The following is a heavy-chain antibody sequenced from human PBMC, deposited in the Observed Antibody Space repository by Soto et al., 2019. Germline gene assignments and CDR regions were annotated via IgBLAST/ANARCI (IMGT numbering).Heavy chain of an antibody. CDR1: GYTFTSYG. D-gene: IGHD2-15*01. CDR2: ISAYNGNT. CDR3: ARWAGPSEGYCSGGSCYFRGGYFDY. V-gene: IGHV1-18*01. J-gene: IGHJ4*02. Sequence: QVQLVQSGAEVKKPGASVKVSCKASGYTFTSYGISWVRQAPGQGLEWMGWISAYNGNTNYAQKLQGRVTMTTDTSTSRAYMGLRSLRSDDTAVYYCARWAGPSEGYCSGGSCYFRGGYFDYWGQGTLVTVSA.